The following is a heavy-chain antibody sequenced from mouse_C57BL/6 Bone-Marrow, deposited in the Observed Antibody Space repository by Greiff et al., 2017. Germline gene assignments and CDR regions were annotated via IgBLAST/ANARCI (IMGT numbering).Heavy chain of an antibody. J-gene: IGHJ1*03. CDR3: ARRGTVVDWYFDV. CDR2: IYPRSGNT. Sequence: VQLQQSGAELARPGASVKLSCKASGYTFTSYGISWVKQRTGQGLEWIGEIYPRSGNTYYNEKFTGKATLTADNSSSTAYMELRSLTSEDAAVYFCARRGTVVDWYFDVWGTGTTVTVSS. CDR1: GYTFTSYG. D-gene: IGHD1-1*01. V-gene: IGHV1-81*01.